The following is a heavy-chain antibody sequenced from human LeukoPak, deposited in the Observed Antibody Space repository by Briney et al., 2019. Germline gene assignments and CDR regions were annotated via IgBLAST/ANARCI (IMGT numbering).Heavy chain of an antibody. D-gene: IGHD3-22*01. Sequence: GASVKVSCKASGYTFTSYYMHWVRQAPGQGLEWMGIINPSGGSTSYAQKFQGRVTMTTDTSTSTAYMELSRLRSDDTAVYYCARLAKERAYYYDSSGYYYDDYFDYWGQGTLVTVSS. J-gene: IGHJ4*02. CDR2: INPSGGST. V-gene: IGHV1-46*01. CDR1: GYTFTSYY. CDR3: ARLAKERAYYYDSSGYYYDDYFDY.